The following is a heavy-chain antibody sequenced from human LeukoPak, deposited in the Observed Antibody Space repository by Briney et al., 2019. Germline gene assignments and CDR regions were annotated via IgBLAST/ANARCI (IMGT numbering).Heavy chain of an antibody. CDR3: ARNGYNYRDFDY. J-gene: IGHJ4*02. D-gene: IGHD5-24*01. V-gene: IGHV4-4*07. CDR1: GGSMSNYS. Sequence: SETLSLTCNVSGGSMSNYSWSWIRQPAGEGLEWIGRIYSSGSTNYIPSLKSRVTMSVDTSKNQFSLQLISVTAADTAVYYCARNGYNYRDFDYWGQGTLVTVSS. CDR2: IYSSGST.